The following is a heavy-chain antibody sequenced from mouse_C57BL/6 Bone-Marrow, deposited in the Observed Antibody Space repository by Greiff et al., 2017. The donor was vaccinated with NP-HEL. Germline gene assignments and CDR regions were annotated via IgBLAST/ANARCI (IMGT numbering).Heavy chain of an antibody. D-gene: IGHD2-2*01. V-gene: IGHV1-22*01. CDR1: GYTFTDYN. J-gene: IGHJ2*01. Sequence: LVEPGASVKMSCKASGYTFTDYNMHLVKQSHGKSLEWFGYFNPNIGCTSYNQKFKGKATLTVNKSSSTAYMELRSLTSEDSAVYYCVHGYTDDWGQGTALTVSS. CDR2: FNPNIGCT. CDR3: VHGYTDD.